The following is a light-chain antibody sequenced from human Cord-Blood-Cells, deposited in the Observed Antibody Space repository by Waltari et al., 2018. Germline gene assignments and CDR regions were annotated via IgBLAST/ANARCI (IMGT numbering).Light chain of an antibody. CDR1: SSNIGSNY. Sequence: QSVLTQPPSASGTPGQRVTISCSGRSSNIGSNYVYWYQHLPGTAPKLLIYRNNQRPSGVPDRFSGSKSGTSASLAISGLRSEDEADYYCAAWDGSLSGPVFGGGTKLTVL. V-gene: IGLV1-47*01. CDR2: RNN. CDR3: AAWDGSLSGPV. J-gene: IGLJ3*02.